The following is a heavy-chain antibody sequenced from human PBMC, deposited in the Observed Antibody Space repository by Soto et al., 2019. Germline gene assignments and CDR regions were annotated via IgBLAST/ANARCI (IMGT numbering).Heavy chain of an antibody. Sequence: GGSLRLSCAASGFTFSSYAMSWVRQAPGKGLEWVSTISVSVGSTYYADSVQGRFTVSSDISDNTLFLRMTSLTADDTAVYFCAKRDVPHSTSNAYFYDHWGRGVLVTVSS. CDR2: ISVSVGST. J-gene: IGHJ4*02. V-gene: IGHV3-23*01. CDR3: AKRDVPHSTSNAYFYDH. CDR1: GFTFSSYA. D-gene: IGHD2-21*02.